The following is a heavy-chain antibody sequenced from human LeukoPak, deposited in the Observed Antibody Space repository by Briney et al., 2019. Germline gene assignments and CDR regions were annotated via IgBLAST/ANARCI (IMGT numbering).Heavy chain of an antibody. Sequence: SETLSLTCIVSGYSISSGSYWGWIRQPPGKGLEWIGSIYHGGSTYYNPSLKSRVTISVDTSKNQFSLKLGSVTAADTAVYYCARSGSSGWDLDFDYWGQGTLVTVSS. CDR1: GYSISSGSY. CDR2: IYHGGST. D-gene: IGHD6-19*01. CDR3: ARSGSSGWDLDFDY. V-gene: IGHV4-38-2*02. J-gene: IGHJ4*02.